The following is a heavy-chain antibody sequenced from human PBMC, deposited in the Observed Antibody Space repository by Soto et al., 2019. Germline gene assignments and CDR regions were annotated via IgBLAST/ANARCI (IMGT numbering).Heavy chain of an antibody. CDR1: GGIFSSYA. CDR2: IIPIFGTA. CDR3: ARVVEMATIRGFYYFDY. V-gene: IGHV1-69*01. Sequence: QVQLVQSGAEVKKPGSSVKVSCKASGGIFSSYAISWVRQAPGQGLEWMGGIIPIFGTANYAQKFQGRVTITADESTSTAYMELSSLRSEDTAVYYCARVVEMATIRGFYYFDYWGQGTLVTVSS. J-gene: IGHJ4*02. D-gene: IGHD5-12*01.